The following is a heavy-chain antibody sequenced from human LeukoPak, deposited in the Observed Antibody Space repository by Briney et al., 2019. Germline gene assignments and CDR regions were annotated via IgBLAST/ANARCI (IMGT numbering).Heavy chain of an antibody. Sequence: PGRSLRLSCAASGFTFSSYAMHWVRQAPGKGLEWVAVISYDGSNKYYADSVKGRFTISRDNSKNTLYLQMNSLRAEDTAVYYCARDVGSADTAMPYYYYGMDVWGQGTTVTVSS. CDR3: ARDVGSADTAMPYYYYGMDV. CDR1: GFTFSSYA. J-gene: IGHJ6*02. V-gene: IGHV3-30-3*01. CDR2: ISYDGSNK. D-gene: IGHD5-18*01.